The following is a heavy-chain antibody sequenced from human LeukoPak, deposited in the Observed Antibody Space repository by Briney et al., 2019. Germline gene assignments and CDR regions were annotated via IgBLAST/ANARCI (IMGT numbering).Heavy chain of an antibody. CDR2: INPNSGGT. V-gene: IGHV1-2*02. Sequence: ASVKVSCKASGYTFTGYYMHWVRQAPGQGLEWMGWINPNSGGTHYAQKFQGRVTMTRDTSISTGYMELSSLRSDDTAVYYCARELGYCNSNSCPLYRYWGQGTLVTVSS. D-gene: IGHD2-2*01. CDR3: ARELGYCNSNSCPLYRY. CDR1: GYTFTGYY. J-gene: IGHJ4*02.